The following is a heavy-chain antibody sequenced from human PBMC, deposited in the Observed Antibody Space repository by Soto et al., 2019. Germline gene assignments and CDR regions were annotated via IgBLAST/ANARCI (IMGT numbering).Heavy chain of an antibody. J-gene: IGHJ4*02. CDR3: ARHSAPPLTGPYYFDY. D-gene: IGHD3-10*01. Sequence: SETLSLTCTVSGGSISSSSYYWGWIRQPPGKGLEWIGSIYYSGSTYYNPSLKSRVTISVDTSKNQFSLKLSSVTAADTAVYYCARHSAPPLTGPYYFDYWGQGTLVTVSS. V-gene: IGHV4-39*01. CDR2: IYYSGST. CDR1: GGSISSSSYY.